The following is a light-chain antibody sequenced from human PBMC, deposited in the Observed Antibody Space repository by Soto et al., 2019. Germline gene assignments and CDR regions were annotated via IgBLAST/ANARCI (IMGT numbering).Light chain of an antibody. V-gene: IGKV3-11*01. J-gene: IGKJ2*01. CDR1: QSVSSY. Sequence: EIVLTQSPATLSLSPGERATLSCRASQSVSSYLAWYQQKPGQAPRLLIYDASNRATGIPARFSGSGSGTDFTLTISSLEPEDFAVYYCQQRSNWPPADTFGQGTKVDIK. CDR3: QQRSNWPPADT. CDR2: DAS.